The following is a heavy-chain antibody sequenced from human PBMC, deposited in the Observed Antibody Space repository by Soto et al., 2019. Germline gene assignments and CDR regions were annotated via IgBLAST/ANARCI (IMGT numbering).Heavy chain of an antibody. D-gene: IGHD2-8*02. Sequence: GGALRLSCAGSGVTFTNYAMKLVRQAPGKGLEWVSVISGSGGSTEYADSVKGRFTISRDNSRNILYLQMTSLRAEDTALYYCAGGGTSANYAFDIWGQGTLVTVSS. V-gene: IGHV3-23*01. CDR1: GVTFTNYA. CDR2: ISGSGGST. CDR3: AGGGTSANYAFDI. J-gene: IGHJ3*02.